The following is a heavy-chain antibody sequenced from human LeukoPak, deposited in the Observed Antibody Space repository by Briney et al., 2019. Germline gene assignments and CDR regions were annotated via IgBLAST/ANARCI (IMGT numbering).Heavy chain of an antibody. J-gene: IGHJ1*01. D-gene: IGHD2-21*02. CDR2: IYHSGST. Sequence: SETLSLTCAVSGGSISSGGYSWSWIRQPPGKGLEWIGYIYHSGSTYYNPSLKSRVTISVDRSKNQFSLKLSSVTAADTAVYYCARHPIDCGGDCYYFQHWGQGTLVTVSS. CDR3: ARHPIDCGGDCYYFQH. CDR1: GGSISSGGYS. V-gene: IGHV4-30-2*01.